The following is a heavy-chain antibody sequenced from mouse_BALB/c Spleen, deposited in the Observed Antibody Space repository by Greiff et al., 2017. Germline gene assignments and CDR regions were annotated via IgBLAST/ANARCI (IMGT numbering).Heavy chain of an antibody. CDR2: ISNGGGST. CDR1: GFTFSSYT. CDR3: ARHNGNYGKNYAMDY. D-gene: IGHD2-1*01. J-gene: IGHJ4*01. V-gene: IGHV5-12-2*01. Sequence: EVMLVESGGGLVQPGGSLKLSCAASGFTFSSYTMSWVRQTPEKRLEWVAYISNGGGSTYYPDTVKGRFTISRDNAKNTLYLQMSSLKSEDTAMYYCARHNGNYGKNYAMDYWGQGTSVTVSS.